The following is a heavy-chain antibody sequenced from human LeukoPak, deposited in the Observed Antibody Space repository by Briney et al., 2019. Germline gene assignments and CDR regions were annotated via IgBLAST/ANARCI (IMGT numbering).Heavy chain of an antibody. CDR2: IYSGGST. J-gene: IGHJ1*01. CDR1: GFTVSSNY. D-gene: IGHD2-21*01. Sequence: RSGGSLRLSCAASGFTVSSNYMSWVRQAPGKGLEWVSVIYSGGSTYYADSAKGRFTISRDNSKNTLYLQMNSLRAEDTAVYYCARDGDLEYFQHWGQGTLVTVSS. V-gene: IGHV3-66*01. CDR3: ARDGDLEYFQH.